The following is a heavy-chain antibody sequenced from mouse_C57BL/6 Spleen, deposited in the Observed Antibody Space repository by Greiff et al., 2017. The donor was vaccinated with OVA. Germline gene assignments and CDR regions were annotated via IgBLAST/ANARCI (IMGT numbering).Heavy chain of an antibody. V-gene: IGHV1-50*01. CDR1: GYTFTSYW. D-gene: IGHD1-1*01. J-gene: IGHJ3*01. CDR2: IDPSGSYT. Sequence: QVQLKQPGAELVKPGASVKLSCKASGYTFTSYWMQWVKQRPGQGLEWIGEIDPSGSYTNYNQKFKGKATLTVDKSSSTAYMQLSSLTSEDSAVYDCARSPSYYGSSPFAYWGQGTLVTVSA. CDR3: ARSPSYYGSSPFAY.